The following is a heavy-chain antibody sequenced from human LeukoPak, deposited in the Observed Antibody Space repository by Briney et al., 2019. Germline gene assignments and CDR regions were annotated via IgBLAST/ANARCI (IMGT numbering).Heavy chain of an antibody. J-gene: IGHJ6*02. CDR1: GGSFSGYY. CDR3: ARGSGYCSSTSCTWYYYYYGMDV. Sequence: SETPSLTCAVYGGSFSGYYWSWIRQPPGKGPEWIGEINHSGSTNYNPSLKSRVTISVDTSKNQFSLKLSSVTAADTAVYYCARGSGYCSSTSCTWYYYYYGMDVWGQGTTVTVSS. V-gene: IGHV4-34*01. D-gene: IGHD2-2*03. CDR2: INHSGST.